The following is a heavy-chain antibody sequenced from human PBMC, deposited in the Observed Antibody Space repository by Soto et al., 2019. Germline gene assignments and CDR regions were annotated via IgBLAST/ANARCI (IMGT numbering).Heavy chain of an antibody. V-gene: IGHV4-39*01. CDR2: IYDSGST. J-gene: IGHJ4*02. CDR1: GGSISSSSYY. CDR3: ATPGQIVVVPAAEAYFDY. D-gene: IGHD2-2*01. Sequence: QLQLQESGPGLVKPSETLSLTCTVSGGSISSSSYYWGWIRQPPGKGLEWIGSIYDSGSTYYNPSLKSRVTISVDTSKNQFSLKLSSVTAADTAVYYCATPGQIVVVPAAEAYFDYWGQGTLVTVSS.